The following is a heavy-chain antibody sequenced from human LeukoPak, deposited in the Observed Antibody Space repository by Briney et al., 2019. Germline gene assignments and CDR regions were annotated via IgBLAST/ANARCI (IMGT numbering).Heavy chain of an antibody. V-gene: IGHV1-46*01. D-gene: IGHD1-26*01. Sequence: ASVRVSCKASGYPFTTYYIHWVRQAPGQGLEWMGMISPNDISTSYAQKFQGRVTMTGDTSTSTVYMDLNNLRSEDTAVYYCARISWGVGVTVGWFDPWGQGTLVTVSS. J-gene: IGHJ5*02. CDR2: ISPNDIST. CDR3: ARISWGVGVTVGWFDP. CDR1: GYPFTTYY.